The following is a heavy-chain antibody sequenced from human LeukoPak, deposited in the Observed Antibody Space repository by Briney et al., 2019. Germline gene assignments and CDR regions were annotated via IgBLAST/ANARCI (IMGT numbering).Heavy chain of an antibody. Sequence: SVKVSCKASGGTFSSYAISWVRQAPGQGLEWMGGIIPIFGTANYAQKFQGGVTITTDESTSTAYMELSSLRSEDTAVYYCARDLTTCSSTNCPTGGNAFDIWGQGTMVTVSS. CDR2: IIPIFGTA. V-gene: IGHV1-69*05. CDR3: ARDLTTCSSTNCPTGGNAFDI. D-gene: IGHD2-2*01. J-gene: IGHJ3*02. CDR1: GGTFSSYA.